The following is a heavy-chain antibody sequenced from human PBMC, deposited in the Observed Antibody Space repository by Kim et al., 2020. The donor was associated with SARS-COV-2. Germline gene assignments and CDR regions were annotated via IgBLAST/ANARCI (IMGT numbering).Heavy chain of an antibody. CDR3: ASDVPAGYSSSWEGFDP. J-gene: IGHJ5*02. CDR1: GFTFSSYS. D-gene: IGHD6-13*01. V-gene: IGHV3-48*02. Sequence: GGSLRLSCAASGFTFSSYSMNWVRQAPRKGLEWDSYISSSSSTIYYADSVKGRFTISRDNAKNSLYLQMNSLRDEDTAVYYCASDVPAGYSSSWEGFDPWGQGTLVTVSS. CDR2: ISSSSSTI.